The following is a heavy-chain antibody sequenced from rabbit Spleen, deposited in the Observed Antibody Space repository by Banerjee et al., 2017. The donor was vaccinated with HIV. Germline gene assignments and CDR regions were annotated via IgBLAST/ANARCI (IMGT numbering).Heavy chain of an antibody. Sequence: QSLEESGGGLVQPEGSLTLTCTASGFSFSSNYYMCWVRQAPGKGLEWIGCIYAGSSGSTYYASWAKGRFTISKTSSTTVTLQMTSLTAADTATYFCARLASGWNYGMDLWGPGTLVTVS. J-gene: IGHJ6*01. CDR2: IYAGSSGST. D-gene: IGHD4-1*01. CDR3: ARLASGWNYGMDL. CDR1: GFSFSSNYY. V-gene: IGHV1S40*01.